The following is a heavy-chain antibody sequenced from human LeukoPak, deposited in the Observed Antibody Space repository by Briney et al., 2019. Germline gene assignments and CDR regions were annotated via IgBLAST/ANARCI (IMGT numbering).Heavy chain of an antibody. Sequence: PGRSLRLSCAASGFTFSTYAMHWVRQAPGKGLEWVGRIKSKTDGGTTDYAAPVKGRFTISRHDSKNTLYLQMNSLKTEDTAVYYCTTDGDTGSYDWGQGTLVTVSS. V-gene: IGHV3-15*01. CDR3: TTDGDTGSYD. CDR1: GFTFSTYA. J-gene: IGHJ4*02. CDR2: IKSKTDGGTT. D-gene: IGHD1-26*01.